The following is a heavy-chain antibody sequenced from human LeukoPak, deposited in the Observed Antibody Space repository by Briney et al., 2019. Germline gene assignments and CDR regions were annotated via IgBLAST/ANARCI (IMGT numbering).Heavy chain of an antibody. CDR1: GYTFINHY. CDR2: IRPTDGRT. CDR3: TRTINSWFDP. V-gene: IGHV1-46*01. J-gene: IGHJ5*02. Sequence: ASVKVSCKPSGYTFINHYIHWVRQAPGQGLEWRGVIRPTDGRTSYAQNFQGRLSMTSDTSTSTAYMELSSLRSEDTAMYYCTRTINSWFDPWGQGTPVSVSS. D-gene: IGHD3-9*01.